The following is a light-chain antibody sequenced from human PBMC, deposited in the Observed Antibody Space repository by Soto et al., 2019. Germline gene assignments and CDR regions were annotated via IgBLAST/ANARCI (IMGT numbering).Light chain of an antibody. V-gene: IGLV2-14*03. CDR3: SAFKGTTYV. Sequence: QSVLTQPASVSGSPGQSITISCTGNSSDVGGNKYVSWYQHYPGKAPKLMICDVSNRPSGVSNRFSGSKSGNTASLTISGLQAEDEADHYCSAFKGTTYVFGTGTKVT. CDR1: SSDVGGNKY. J-gene: IGLJ1*01. CDR2: DVS.